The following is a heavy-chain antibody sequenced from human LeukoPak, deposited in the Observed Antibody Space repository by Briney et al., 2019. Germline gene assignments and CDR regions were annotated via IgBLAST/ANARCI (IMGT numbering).Heavy chain of an antibody. J-gene: IGHJ3*02. CDR3: ARTYDILTGYFRAFDI. V-gene: IGHV5-51*01. CDR2: IYPGDSDT. Sequence: GESLKISCKGSGYSFTSYWIGWVRQMPGKGLEWMGIIYPGDSDTRYSPSFQGQVTISANKSISTAYLQWSSLKASDTAMYYCARTYDILTGYFRAFDIWGQGTMVTVSS. D-gene: IGHD3-9*01. CDR1: GYSFTSYW.